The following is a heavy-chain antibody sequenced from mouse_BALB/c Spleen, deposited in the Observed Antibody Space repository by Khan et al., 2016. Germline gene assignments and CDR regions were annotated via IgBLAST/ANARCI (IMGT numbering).Heavy chain of an antibody. CDR3: ARGGGNYRYFYV. J-gene: IGHJ1*01. Sequence: EVQLVESGPGLVKPSQSLSLTCTVTGYSITSDYAWNWIRQFPGNKLEWMGYISYSGSTSYNPSLKSRISITRDTSKNQFFLQLNSVTTEDTATYYCARGGGNYRYFYVWGAGTTVTVSS. V-gene: IGHV3-2*02. CDR1: GYSITSDYA. CDR2: ISYSGST. D-gene: IGHD1-1*02.